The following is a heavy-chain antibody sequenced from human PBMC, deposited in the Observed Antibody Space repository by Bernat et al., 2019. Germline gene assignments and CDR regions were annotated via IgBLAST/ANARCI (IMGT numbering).Heavy chain of an antibody. Sequence: EVQLVESGGGLVKPGGSLRLSCAASGFTFSSYSMNWVRQAPGKGLEWVSSISSSSSYIYYADSVKGRFTISGDNAKNSLYLQMNSLRAEDTAVYYCARDALLGARSFDYWGQGTLVTVSS. D-gene: IGHD3-16*01. CDR2: ISSSSSYI. CDR3: ARDALLGARSFDY. CDR1: GFTFSSYS. J-gene: IGHJ4*02. V-gene: IGHV3-21*01.